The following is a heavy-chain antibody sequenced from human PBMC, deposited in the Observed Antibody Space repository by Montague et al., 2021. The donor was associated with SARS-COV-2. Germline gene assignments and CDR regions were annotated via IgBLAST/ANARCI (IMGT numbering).Heavy chain of an antibody. CDR1: GHSVIAGHRC. CDR3: ARVRGAALYFGEVGYYGMVV. D-gene: IGHD3-10*01. J-gene: IGHJ6*02. Sequence: SETLSLTCAGYGHSVIAGHRCWSWERPPAGQSLPWIVCVYLSGNNNYNPSLRSRVSISVDMSKNQISLKLSSVTAADTAVYYCARVRGAALYFGEVGYYGMVVWGQGTTVTVSS. V-gene: IGHV4-61*10. CDR2: VYLSGNN.